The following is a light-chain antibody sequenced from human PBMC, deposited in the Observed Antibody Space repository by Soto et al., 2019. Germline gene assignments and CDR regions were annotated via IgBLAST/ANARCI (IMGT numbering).Light chain of an antibody. Sequence: QSVLTQSPSVSAAPGQKVTISCSGSSSNIGNNYVSWYQQLPGTAPKLLIYDNNKRPSGIPDRFSGSKSGTSGTLDITGLQTWDEADYYCATWDGSLPGEVVGGGTKLTVL. CDR3: ATWDGSLPGEV. V-gene: IGLV1-51*01. CDR2: DNN. J-gene: IGLJ2*01. CDR1: SSNIGNNY.